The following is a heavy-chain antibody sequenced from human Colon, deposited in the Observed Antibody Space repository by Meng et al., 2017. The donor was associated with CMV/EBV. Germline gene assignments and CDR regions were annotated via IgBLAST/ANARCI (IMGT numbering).Heavy chain of an antibody. D-gene: IGHD6-19*01. J-gene: IGHJ4*02. V-gene: IGHV4-31*03. CDR1: GGSISDGGHY. Sequence: TVSGGSISDGGHYWNWIRQLPGKGLEWIGYIYYTGNTHYNPSLKSRVTMSADTAKNQVSLTLTSVTAADTAVYYCARVGSSGWGLQYWGQGALVTVSS. CDR3: ARVGSSGWGLQY. CDR2: IYYTGNT.